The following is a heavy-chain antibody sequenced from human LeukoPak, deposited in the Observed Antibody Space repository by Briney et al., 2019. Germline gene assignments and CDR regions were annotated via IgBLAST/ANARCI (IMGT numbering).Heavy chain of an antibody. CDR3: ARDQNLWVGLTRHDAFDI. Sequence: ASVKASCKASGYSFTDYYMHWVRQAPGQGLEWMGWINPYSGDTSNAQKFQGRVTMTRDTSISTAYMELSGLRSDDTAVYYCARDQNLWVGLTRHDAFDIWGHGTMVTVSS. CDR1: GYSFTDYY. CDR2: INPYSGDT. J-gene: IGHJ3*02. V-gene: IGHV1-2*02. D-gene: IGHD1-26*01.